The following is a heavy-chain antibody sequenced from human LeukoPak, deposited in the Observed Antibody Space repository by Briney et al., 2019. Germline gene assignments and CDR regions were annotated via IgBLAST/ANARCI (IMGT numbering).Heavy chain of an antibody. V-gene: IGHV3-30*02. Sequence: PGGSLRLSCAASGFTFSSYGMHWVRQAPGKGLEWVAFIRYDGSNKYYADSVKGRFTISRDNSKNTLYLQMNSLRAEDTAVYYCAKDNGPWGVYYCYYMDVWGKGTTVTISS. D-gene: IGHD2-8*01. CDR2: IRYDGSNK. CDR1: GFTFSSYG. J-gene: IGHJ6*03. CDR3: AKDNGPWGVYYCYYMDV.